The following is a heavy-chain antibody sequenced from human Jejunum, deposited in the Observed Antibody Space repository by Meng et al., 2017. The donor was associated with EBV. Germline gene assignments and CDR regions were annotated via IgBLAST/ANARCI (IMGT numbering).Heavy chain of an antibody. CDR1: GYRFTTYF. V-gene: IGHV1-2*06. J-gene: IGHJ5*02. CDR3: ARIRYGTGTDWFDP. D-gene: IGHD3-10*01. Sequence: EQVVESGTGGEKPGASVRVSCKASGYRFTTYFIHWVRQAPGQGLEWMGRINCNNGDTDYAQKFQDRVTMTRDTSITTAYMDLTGLTSNDTAFYYCARIRYGTGTDWFDPWGQGTLVTVSS. CDR2: INCNNGDT.